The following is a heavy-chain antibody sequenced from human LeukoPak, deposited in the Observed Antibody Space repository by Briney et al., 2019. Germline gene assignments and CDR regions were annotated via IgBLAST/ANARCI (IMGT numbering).Heavy chain of an antibody. Sequence: PSETLSLTCTVSGFSISSSSYYWGWIRQPPGKGLEWIGTIYYSGSTYYNPSLNSRATISIDSSKNQFSLSLSAVTPAGTAVYYWARGHCSGGSCYRIGYWGQGALVTVSS. CDR1: GFSISSSSYY. V-gene: IGHV4-39*07. CDR3: ARGHCSGGSCYRIGY. CDR2: IYYSGST. J-gene: IGHJ4*02. D-gene: IGHD2-15*01.